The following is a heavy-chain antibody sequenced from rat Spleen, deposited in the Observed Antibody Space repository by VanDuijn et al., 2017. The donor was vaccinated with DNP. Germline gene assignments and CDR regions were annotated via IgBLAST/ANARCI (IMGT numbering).Heavy chain of an antibody. V-gene: IGHV5-27*01. Sequence: EVQLVESGGGLVQPGRSLKLSCAASGFTFSNYGMAWVRQTPTKGLEWVASITNTGGSTYYPDSVKGRFTISRDNTKSTLYLQMHSLRSDDTATYYCATCHWFAYWGQGTLVTVSS. J-gene: IGHJ3*01. CDR1: GFTFSNYG. CDR3: ATCHWFAY. CDR2: ITNTGGST. D-gene: IGHD3-1*01.